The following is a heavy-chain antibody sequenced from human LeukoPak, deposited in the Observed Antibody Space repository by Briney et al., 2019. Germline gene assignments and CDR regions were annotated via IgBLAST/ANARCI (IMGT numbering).Heavy chain of an antibody. J-gene: IGHJ5*02. D-gene: IGHD6-13*01. Sequence: PGGSLRLSCAASGFTFSSYSMNWVRQAPGKGLEWVSSISSSGSTIYYADSVKGRFTISRDNAKNSLYLQMNSLRAEDTAVYYWARDLAAGTISRRFDPWGQGTLVTVSS. CDR1: GFTFSSYS. V-gene: IGHV3-48*04. CDR3: ARDLAAGTISRRFDP. CDR2: ISSSGSTI.